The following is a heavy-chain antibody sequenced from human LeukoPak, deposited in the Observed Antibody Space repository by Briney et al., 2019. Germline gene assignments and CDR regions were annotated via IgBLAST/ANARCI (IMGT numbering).Heavy chain of an antibody. D-gene: IGHD6-19*01. J-gene: IGHJ4*02. Sequence: SETLSLTCAVYGGSSSGYYWSWIRQPPGKGLEWIGEINHSGSTNYNPSLKSRVTISVDTSKNQFSLKLSSVTAADTAVYYCARGVGGWLFDYWGQGTLVTVSS. CDR1: GGSSSGYY. CDR3: ARGVGGWLFDY. V-gene: IGHV4-34*01. CDR2: INHSGST.